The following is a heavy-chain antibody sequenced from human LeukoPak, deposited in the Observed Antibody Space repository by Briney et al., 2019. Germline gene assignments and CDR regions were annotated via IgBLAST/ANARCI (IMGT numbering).Heavy chain of an antibody. Sequence: PGGSLRLSCAASGFTFSTYSINWVRQAPGKGLEWVSYISSSSTAIYYADSVKGRFTISRDNAKNSLYLQMNSLRDEDTAIYYCARDFSLQYFDPFDYWGQGTLVTVSS. CDR2: ISSSSTAI. V-gene: IGHV3-48*02. CDR1: GFTFSTYS. J-gene: IGHJ4*02. CDR3: ARDFSLQYFDPFDY. D-gene: IGHD3-9*01.